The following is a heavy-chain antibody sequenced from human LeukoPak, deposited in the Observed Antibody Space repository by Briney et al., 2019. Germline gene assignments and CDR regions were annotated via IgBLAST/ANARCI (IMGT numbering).Heavy chain of an antibody. V-gene: IGHV1-69*06. CDR3: ATTLTTSTKLDY. CDR2: IIPIFGTA. D-gene: IGHD1-1*01. CDR1: GGTFSSYA. Sequence: SVKVSCKASGGTFSSYAISWVRQAPGQGLEWMGGIIPIFGTANYAQKFQGRVTITADKSTSTAYMELSSLRSEDTAVYYCATTLTTSTKLDYWGQGTLVTVSS. J-gene: IGHJ4*02.